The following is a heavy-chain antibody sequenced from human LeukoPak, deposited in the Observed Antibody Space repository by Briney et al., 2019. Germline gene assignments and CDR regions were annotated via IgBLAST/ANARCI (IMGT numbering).Heavy chain of an antibody. D-gene: IGHD3-10*01. J-gene: IGHJ6*02. CDR1: GFTVSSNY. CDR2: ISYDGSNK. Sequence: PGGSLRLSCAASGFTVSSNYMSWVRQAPGKGLEWVAVISYDGSNKYYADSVKGRFTISRDNSKNTLYLQMNSLRAEDTAVYYCARGAGAYYYYYGMDVWGQGTTVTVSS. V-gene: IGHV3-30*03. CDR3: ARGAGAYYYYYGMDV.